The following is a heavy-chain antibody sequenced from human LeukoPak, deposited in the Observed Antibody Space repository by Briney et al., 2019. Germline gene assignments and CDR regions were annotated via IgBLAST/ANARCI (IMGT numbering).Heavy chain of an antibody. Sequence: PEGSLRLSCAASGFTFSSYAMHWVRQAPGKGLEWVSLISGDGGSTYYADSVKGRFTISRDNSKNSLYLQMNSLRTEDTALYYCATGGGMTTVTNDAFDIWGQGTMVTVSS. CDR3: ATGGGMTTVTNDAFDI. V-gene: IGHV3-43*02. D-gene: IGHD4-17*01. CDR2: ISGDGGST. J-gene: IGHJ3*02. CDR1: GFTFSSYA.